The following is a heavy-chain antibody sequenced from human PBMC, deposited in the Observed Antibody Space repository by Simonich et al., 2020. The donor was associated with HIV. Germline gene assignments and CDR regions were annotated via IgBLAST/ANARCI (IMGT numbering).Heavy chain of an antibody. J-gene: IGHJ4*02. D-gene: IGHD3-22*01. V-gene: IGHV1-24*01. CDR1: GYTFTSYG. CDR3: ATDSPLVLTSAFDS. CDR2: FDPENLES. Sequence: QVQLVQSGAEVKKPGASVNVSCKASGYTFTSYGSSWVRQAPGKGLEWMGGFDPENLESIYAQNFQGRVSMTEAPSTDTAYLELSSLRSEDTAVYYCATDSPLVLTSAFDSWGQGTLVTVSS.